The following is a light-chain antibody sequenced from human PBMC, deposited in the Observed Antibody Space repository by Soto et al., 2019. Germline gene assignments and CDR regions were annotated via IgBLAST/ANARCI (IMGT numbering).Light chain of an antibody. V-gene: IGKV3-11*01. CDR2: DAS. J-gene: IGKJ4*01. CDR1: QSVSSY. CDR3: QQHSNWVS. Sequence: EIVLTQSPATLSLSPGERATLSCRASQSVSSYLAWYQQKPGQAPRLLIYDASNRATGIPARFSGSGSGKDFTLTISSLEPEDFAVYYCQQHSNWVSFGGGTKVEIK.